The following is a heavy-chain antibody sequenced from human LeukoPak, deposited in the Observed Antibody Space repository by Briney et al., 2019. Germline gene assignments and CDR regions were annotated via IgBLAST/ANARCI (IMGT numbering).Heavy chain of an antibody. D-gene: IGHD5-18*01. Sequence: SETLSLTCAVYGGSFSGYYWTWIRQPPGKGLEWLGYIYYSGSTNYNPSLKSRVTISVDTSKNQFSLKLSSVTAADTAVYYCARENDRYGRIDYWGQGTQVTVSS. CDR2: IYYSGST. CDR1: GGSFSGYY. CDR3: ARENDRYGRIDY. J-gene: IGHJ4*02. V-gene: IGHV4-59*13.